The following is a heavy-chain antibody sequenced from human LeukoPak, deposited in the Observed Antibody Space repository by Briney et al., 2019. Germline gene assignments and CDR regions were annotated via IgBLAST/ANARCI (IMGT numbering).Heavy chain of an antibody. CDR3: ARQGAAGKYYYYYMDV. CDR1: GYKFPIYW. J-gene: IGHJ6*03. Sequence: GESLKISCQGSGYKFPIYWIGWVRQMPGQGLEWMGILYPDDSNTIYGPSFQGQVTISADKSINTAYLERGSLKASDTAIYYCARQGAAGKYYYYYMDVWGKGTTVTVSS. D-gene: IGHD6-13*01. CDR2: LYPDDSNT. V-gene: IGHV5-51*01.